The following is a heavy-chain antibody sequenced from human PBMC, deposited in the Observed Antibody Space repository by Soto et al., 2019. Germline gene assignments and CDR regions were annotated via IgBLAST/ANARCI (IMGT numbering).Heavy chain of an antibody. CDR3: ARYRREAVAGYTLDN. D-gene: IGHD6-13*01. CDR1: GASITSLYYY. Sequence: PSETLSLTCTVSGASITSLYYYWGWIRQPPGKGLEWIGYVYNSGSTNYNPSLKSRVTISEDTSKSQFSLKVNSMTAADTAVYYCARYRREAVAGYTLDNWGQGILVTVSS. CDR2: VYNSGST. J-gene: IGHJ4*02. V-gene: IGHV4-61*05.